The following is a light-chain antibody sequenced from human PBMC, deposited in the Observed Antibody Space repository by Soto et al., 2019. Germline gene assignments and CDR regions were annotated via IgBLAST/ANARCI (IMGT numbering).Light chain of an antibody. V-gene: IGKV3-20*01. J-gene: IGKJ1*01. CDR3: QHYDSSPPWS. CDR2: GSS. Sequence: EIGLTQSPSTLSLSPGERATLSCRASQSVSSSYLAWYQQKPGQAPRLLIYGSSSRATGIPDRFSGSGSGTDFALTTSRLEPEDFAVYYCQHYDSSPPWSFGQGTKVEIK. CDR1: QSVSSSY.